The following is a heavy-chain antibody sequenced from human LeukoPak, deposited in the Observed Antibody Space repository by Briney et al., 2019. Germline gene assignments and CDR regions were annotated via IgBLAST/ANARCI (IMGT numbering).Heavy chain of an antibody. J-gene: IGHJ6*03. CDR2: MHYSGSN. V-gene: IGHV4-59*11. Sequence: SETLSLTCTVPLASTSSHYGRSIRQTPGKVLEWIQYMHYSGSNRYNHYLKRRVTLSVDTSEKQIFLPVSSVTPADTPLHSCARVADVGYYYYLDVWGKGTTVIVS. D-gene: IGHD3-10*02. CDR3: ARVADVGYYYYLDV. CDR1: LASTSSHY.